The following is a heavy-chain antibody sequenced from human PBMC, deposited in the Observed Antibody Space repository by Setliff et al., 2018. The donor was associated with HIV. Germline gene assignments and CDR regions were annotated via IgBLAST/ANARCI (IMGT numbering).Heavy chain of an antibody. CDR1: GGPISNSNYY. D-gene: IGHD6-19*01. J-gene: IGHJ4*02. CDR2: FFYSGST. Sequence: PSETLSLTCTVSGGPISNSNYYWGWIRQPPGKGLEWIGSFFYSGSTYHNPSLKSRVTISVDTSKNQFSLKLSSVTAADTAVYYCARLTSGWFFAYWGQGTLVTVS. CDR3: ARLTSGWFFAY. V-gene: IGHV4-39*01.